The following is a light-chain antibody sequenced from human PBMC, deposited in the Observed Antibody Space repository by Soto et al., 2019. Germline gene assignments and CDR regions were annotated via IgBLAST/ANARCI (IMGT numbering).Light chain of an antibody. J-gene: IGKJ2*01. Sequence: DIQMTQSPSTLSASVGDRVTITCRASQSISSWLAWYQQKPGKAPNLLIYDASSLESGVPSRFSGSGSGTEFTLTISSLQPDDFATYYCQQLNTYSYTFGQGTKLEIK. CDR2: DAS. CDR1: QSISSW. CDR3: QQLNTYSYT. V-gene: IGKV1-5*01.